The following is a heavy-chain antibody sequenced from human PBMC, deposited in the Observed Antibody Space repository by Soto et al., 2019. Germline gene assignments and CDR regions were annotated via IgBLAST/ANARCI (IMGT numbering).Heavy chain of an antibody. V-gene: IGHV3-21*01. CDR2: SSENSEDI. D-gene: IGHD2-21*02. CDR1: GCIFSTYS. CDR3: TRDSNELTAIGYDAFDV. Sequence: PGVCRRRSCAACGCIFSTYSMNWVRQAPGKGLEWVSSSSENSEDIYYSDSVKGRFTISRDNAKNSLFLHMKSWRAAETAVYYCTRDSNELTAIGYDAFDVCGQGTMVTVSS. J-gene: IGHJ3*01.